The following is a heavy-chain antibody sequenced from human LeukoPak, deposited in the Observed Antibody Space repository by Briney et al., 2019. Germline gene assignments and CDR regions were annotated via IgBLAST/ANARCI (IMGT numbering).Heavy chain of an antibody. Sequence: GGSLRLSCSASGSIFSDYWMQWVRQAPGKVLEWVANIDYHGSENYLVDSVKGRFTISRDNAKNSLFLQLNSLRAEDTAVYYCSRGDPDYWGQGTLVTVSS. CDR1: GSIFSDYW. CDR3: SRGDPDY. J-gene: IGHJ4*02. D-gene: IGHD2-21*02. CDR2: IDYHGSEN. V-gene: IGHV3-7*01.